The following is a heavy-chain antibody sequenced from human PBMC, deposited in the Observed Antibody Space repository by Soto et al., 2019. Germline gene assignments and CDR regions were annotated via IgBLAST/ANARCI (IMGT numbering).Heavy chain of an antibody. Sequence: QVQLQESGPGLVKPSGTLSLTCAVSGGSISSSNWWSWVRQPPGKGLEWIGEIYHSGSTNYNPSLKSRVTISGDKSKHQFSLKLSSVTVADKAVYYCASLGTTVTTFDYWGQGTLVTVSS. CDR2: IYHSGST. V-gene: IGHV4-4*02. CDR3: ASLGTTVTTFDY. D-gene: IGHD4-4*01. CDR1: GGSISSSNW. J-gene: IGHJ4*02.